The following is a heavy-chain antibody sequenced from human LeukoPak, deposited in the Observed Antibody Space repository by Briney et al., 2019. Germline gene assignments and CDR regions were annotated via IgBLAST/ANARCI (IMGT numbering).Heavy chain of an antibody. Sequence: GGSLRLSCAASGYKFDAYGMGWVRQAPGKGLEWVSGLNWRGDRTGYADSVKGRFTITRENTKNSLYLQMDSLRVEDTALYYCARPASGWYSAAFDYWGQGTLVTVSS. CDR2: LNWRGDRT. V-gene: IGHV3-20*04. D-gene: IGHD6-19*01. J-gene: IGHJ4*02. CDR3: ARPASGWYSAAFDY. CDR1: GYKFDAYG.